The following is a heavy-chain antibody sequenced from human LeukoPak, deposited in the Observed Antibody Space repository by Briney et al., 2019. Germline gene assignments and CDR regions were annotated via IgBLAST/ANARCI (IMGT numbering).Heavy chain of an antibody. CDR1: GFTFSDTW. D-gene: IGHD6-13*01. V-gene: IGHV3-74*01. Sequence: GGSLRLSCAASGFTFSDTWMHWVRQAPGEGLVWVSRIRSDGSDTRYAESVKGRFTISRDNAENSLYLQMNSLRAEDTAVYYCARAAIAAARIYYYMDVRGKGTTVTVSS. CDR2: IRSDGSDT. CDR3: ARAAIAAARIYYYMDV. J-gene: IGHJ6*03.